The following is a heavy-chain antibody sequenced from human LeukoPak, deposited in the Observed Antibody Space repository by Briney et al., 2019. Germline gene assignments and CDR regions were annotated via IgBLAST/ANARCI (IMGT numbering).Heavy chain of an antibody. CDR3: ASTSGYYYGSGSLGY. J-gene: IGHJ4*02. Sequence: GGSLRLSCAASGFTFSSYSVNWVRQAPGKGLEWVSSISSSSSYIYYADSVKGRFTISRDNAKNSLYLQMNSLRAEDTAVYYCASTSGYYYGSGSLGYWGQGTLVTVSS. D-gene: IGHD3-10*01. V-gene: IGHV3-21*01. CDR1: GFTFSSYS. CDR2: ISSSSSYI.